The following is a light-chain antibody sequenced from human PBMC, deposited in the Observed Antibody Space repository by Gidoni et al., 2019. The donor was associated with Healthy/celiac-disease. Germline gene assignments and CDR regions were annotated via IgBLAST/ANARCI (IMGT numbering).Light chain of an antibody. V-gene: IGKV1-39*01. CDR2: AAS. Sequence: DIQITQSPSSLSASVGDRVTITCRASQSISSYLNWYQQKPGKAPKLLIYAASSLQSGVPSRFSGSGSGTDFTLTISSLQPEDFATYYCQQSYSTPQCSFGQGTKLEIK. CDR1: QSISSY. J-gene: IGKJ2*04. CDR3: QQSYSTPQCS.